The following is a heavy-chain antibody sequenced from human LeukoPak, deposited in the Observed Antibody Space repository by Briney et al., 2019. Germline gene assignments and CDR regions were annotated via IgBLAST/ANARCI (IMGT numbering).Heavy chain of an antibody. CDR3: ASPPADYYDSRDYFDY. Sequence: SVKVSCKASGGTFSSYVISWVRQAPGQGLEWMGRSIPILGIANYAQKFQGRVTITADKSTSTAYMELSSLRSEDTAVYYCASPPADYYDSRDYFDYWGQGTLVTVPS. V-gene: IGHV1-69*04. CDR1: GGTFSSYV. CDR2: SIPILGIA. J-gene: IGHJ4*02. D-gene: IGHD3-22*01.